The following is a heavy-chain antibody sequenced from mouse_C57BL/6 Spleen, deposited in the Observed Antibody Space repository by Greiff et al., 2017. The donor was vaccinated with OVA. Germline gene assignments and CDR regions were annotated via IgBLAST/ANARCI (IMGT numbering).Heavy chain of an antibody. V-gene: IGHV5-17*01. J-gene: IGHJ3*01. D-gene: IGHD4-1*02. CDR1: GFTFSDYG. Sequence: EVNVVESGGGLVKPGGSLKLSCAASGFTFSDYGMHWVRQAPEKGLEWVAYISSGSSTIYYADTVKGRFTISRDNAKNTLFLQMTSLRSEDTAMYYCARHNWDLFAYWGQGTLVTVSA. CDR3: ARHNWDLFAY. CDR2: ISSGSSTI.